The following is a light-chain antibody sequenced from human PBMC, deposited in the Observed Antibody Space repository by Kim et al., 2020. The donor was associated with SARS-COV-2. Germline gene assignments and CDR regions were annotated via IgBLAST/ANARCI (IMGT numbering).Light chain of an antibody. CDR1: QGISSY. CDR3: QQLNSYPRLT. V-gene: IGKV1-9*01. Sequence: DIQLTQSPSFLSSSVGDRATITCRASQGISSYLAWYQQKPGKAPKLLIYAASTLQSGVPSRFSGSGSGTEFTLTISSLQPEDFATYYCQQLNSYPRLTFGGGTKLEI. J-gene: IGKJ4*01. CDR2: AAS.